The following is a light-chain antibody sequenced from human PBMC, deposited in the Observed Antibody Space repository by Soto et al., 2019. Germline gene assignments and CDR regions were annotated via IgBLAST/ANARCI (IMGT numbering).Light chain of an antibody. V-gene: IGKV3-20*01. Sequence: DSVLTQSPGTLSSSPGGRATLSCRASQSVTDNYLAWYQQKPGQAPRLLIYGASSRATGIPDRFSGSGSGTDFTLTISRLEPEDFAVYYCQQYGSSGTFGQGTKVDI. CDR2: GAS. CDR3: QQYGSSGT. J-gene: IGKJ1*01. CDR1: QSVTDNY.